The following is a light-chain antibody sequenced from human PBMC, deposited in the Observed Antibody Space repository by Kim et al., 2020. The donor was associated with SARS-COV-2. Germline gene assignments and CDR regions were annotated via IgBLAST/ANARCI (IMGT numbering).Light chain of an antibody. CDR3: QQTYNTPVT. Sequence: DIQMPQSPSSLSASVGDRVTITCRASQGIKTYLNWYQQKPGKPPKFLIYDASTLQSGVPSRFSGGGSGTDFTLTIRGLQPEDFATYYCQQTYNTPVTFGHGTKVDIK. CDR1: QGIKTY. J-gene: IGKJ1*01. CDR2: DAS. V-gene: IGKV1-39*01.